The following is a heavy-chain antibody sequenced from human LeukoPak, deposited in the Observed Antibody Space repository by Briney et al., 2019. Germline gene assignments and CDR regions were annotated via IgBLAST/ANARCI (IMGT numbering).Heavy chain of an antibody. V-gene: IGHV3-23*01. CDR3: AKDHDSSGYPTSDY. CDR1: GFPFSNHA. J-gene: IGHJ4*02. D-gene: IGHD3-22*01. Sequence: GGSLRLSCAASGFPFSNHAMSWVRQPPGKGLEWVSAISNGNTYYADSVRGRFTISRDDSKNMVYLQMNSLRDEDTAVYFCAKDHDSSGYPTSDYWGQGTLVTVSS. CDR2: ISNGNT.